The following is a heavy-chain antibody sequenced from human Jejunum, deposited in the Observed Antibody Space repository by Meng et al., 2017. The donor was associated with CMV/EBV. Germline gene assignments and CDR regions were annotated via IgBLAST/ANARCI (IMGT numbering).Heavy chain of an antibody. CDR1: GFTVNSYY. CDR3: ARARGYTTSGSFDC. Sequence: EWEVGELGGDLIQPGGSLRLSCAASGFTVNSYYMSWVRQAPGKGLEWVSIIYSGGTTYYADSVKGRFTISRDISKNTLYLQMTSLRADDTAVYYCARARGYTTSGSFDCWGQGTLVTVSS. D-gene: IGHD5-12*01. V-gene: IGHV3-53*01. J-gene: IGHJ4*02. CDR2: IYSGGTT.